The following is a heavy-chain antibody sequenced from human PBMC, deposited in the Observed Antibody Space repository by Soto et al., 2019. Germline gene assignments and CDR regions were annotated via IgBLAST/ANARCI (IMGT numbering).Heavy chain of an antibody. CDR2: ISACNGNT. D-gene: IGHD2-2*02. CDR1: GYTFTSYG. CDR3: ARDVGPAALQGYYYYGMDV. V-gene: IGHV1-18*04. Sequence: ASVKVSCKASGYTFTSYGISWVRQAPGQGLEWMGWISACNGNTNHAQKLQGRVTMTTDTSTSTAYMELRSLRSDDTAVYYCARDVGPAALQGYYYYGMDVWGQGTTVTVSS. J-gene: IGHJ6*02.